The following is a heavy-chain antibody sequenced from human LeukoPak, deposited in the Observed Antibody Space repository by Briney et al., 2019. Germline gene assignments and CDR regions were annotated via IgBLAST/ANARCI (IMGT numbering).Heavy chain of an antibody. CDR3: ARVGMRSGYYYYYYYMDV. D-gene: IGHD3-3*01. CDR2: IKQDGSEK. CDR1: GFTFSSYR. Sequence: PGGSLRLSCAASGFTFSSYRMSWVRQAPGKGLEWVANIKQDGSEKYYVDSVKGRFTISRDNAKNSLYLQMNSLRAEDTAVYYCARVGMRSGYYYYYYYMDVWGKGTTVTVSS. J-gene: IGHJ6*03. V-gene: IGHV3-7*01.